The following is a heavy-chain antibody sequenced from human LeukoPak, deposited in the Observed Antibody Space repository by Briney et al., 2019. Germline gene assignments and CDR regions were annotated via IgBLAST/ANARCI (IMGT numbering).Heavy chain of an antibody. D-gene: IGHD2-2*01. CDR1: GFTFSSYS. V-gene: IGHV3-23*01. CDR3: AKDYYRYCSSPSCSTGYYFDY. CDR2: ISGSGGST. J-gene: IGHJ4*02. Sequence: GGSLRLSCAASGFTFSSYSMSWVRQAPGKGLEGGSAISGSGGSTYYADSVKGRLTISRENSEHTLHMQMNSLRAEDTAVYYCAKDYYRYCSSPSCSTGYYFDYWGQGTLVTVSS.